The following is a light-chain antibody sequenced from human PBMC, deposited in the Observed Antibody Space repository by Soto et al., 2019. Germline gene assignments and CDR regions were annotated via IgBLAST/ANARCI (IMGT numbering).Light chain of an antibody. CDR1: RSAGKN. CDR3: QHYNNWVLT. Sequence: IVVTQSPATLSVPLGERVTPSSRASRSAGKNLAWYQQRVGQAPRLVIYDTSTRATGIPARFSGSGSETEFTLTINSLQAEDSAIYYCQHYNNWVLTFGGGTKVEIK. V-gene: IGKV3D-15*01. CDR2: DTS. J-gene: IGKJ4*01.